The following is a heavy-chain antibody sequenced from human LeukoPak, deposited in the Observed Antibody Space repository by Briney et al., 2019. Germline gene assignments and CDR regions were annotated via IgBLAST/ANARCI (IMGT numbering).Heavy chain of an antibody. Sequence: GGSLRLSCAASGFTFSNYAMTWVRQAPGKGLEWVSTISGSAGSTYYADSVKGRFTISRDNSKDTLYLQMNSLRAEETAVYYCAKVDDSGWPSHSHFDNWGQGTLVTVSS. D-gene: IGHD6-19*01. CDR2: ISGSAGST. J-gene: IGHJ4*02. CDR1: GFTFSNYA. CDR3: AKVDDSGWPSHSHFDN. V-gene: IGHV3-23*01.